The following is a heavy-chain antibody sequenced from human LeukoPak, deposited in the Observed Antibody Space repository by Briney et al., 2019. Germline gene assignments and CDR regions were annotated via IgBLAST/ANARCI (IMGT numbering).Heavy chain of an antibody. CDR3: TSAPFI. CDR2: IYPADSDT. CDR1: GYSFTTNW. J-gene: IGHJ3*02. V-gene: IGHV5-51*01. Sequence: ESLKISCKGSGYSFTTNWIGWVRQMPGKSLEWMGFIYPADSDTRYSPSFQGQVTISVDKAISTAYLQWTSLKASDTAMYYCTSAPFIWGQGTMVTVSS.